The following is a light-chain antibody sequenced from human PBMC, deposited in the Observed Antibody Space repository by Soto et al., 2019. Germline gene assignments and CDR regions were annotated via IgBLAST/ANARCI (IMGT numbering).Light chain of an antibody. J-gene: IGKJ2*02. CDR1: QSVSSNY. Sequence: EXXXTQSXGTLSLSPGDRATLSCRASQSVSSNYLAWYQQKPGQAPRLLIYDTSNRATGIPDRFSGSGSGTDFTLTISRLEPEDFAVYYCQQYGTSPCTFGQGTNLEIK. CDR3: QQYGTSPCT. CDR2: DTS. V-gene: IGKV3-20*01.